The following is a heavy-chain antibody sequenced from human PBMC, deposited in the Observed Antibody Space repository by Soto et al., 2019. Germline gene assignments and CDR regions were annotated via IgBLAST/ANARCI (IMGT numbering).Heavy chain of an antibody. Sequence: ASVKVSCKASGGTFSSYAISWVRQAPGQGLEWMGGIIPIFGTANYAQKFQGRVTITADESTSTACMELSSLRSEDTAVYYCASTRSHSYRTDLIAYCGQGSLGTVSS. V-gene: IGHV1-69*13. J-gene: IGHJ4*02. CDR3: ASTRSHSYRTDLIAY. CDR2: IIPIFGTA. CDR1: GGTFSSYA. D-gene: IGHD5-18*01.